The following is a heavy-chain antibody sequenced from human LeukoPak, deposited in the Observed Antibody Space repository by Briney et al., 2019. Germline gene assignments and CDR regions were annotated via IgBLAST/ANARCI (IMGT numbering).Heavy chain of an antibody. D-gene: IGHD5-18*01. V-gene: IGHV4-39*01. CDR2: IYYSGST. J-gene: IGHJ4*02. Sequence: PSETLSLTCTVSGGSISSSSYYWGWIRQPPGKGLEWIGSIYYSGSTYYNPSLKSRVTIPADTSKNQFSLKLSSVTAADTAVYYCARHEGGIQLPMYYFDYWGQGTLVIVSS. CDR1: GGSISSSSYY. CDR3: ARHEGGIQLPMYYFDY.